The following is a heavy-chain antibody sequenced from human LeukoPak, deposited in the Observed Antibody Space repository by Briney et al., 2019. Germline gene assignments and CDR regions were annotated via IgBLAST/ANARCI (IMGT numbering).Heavy chain of an antibody. CDR1: GVSSSSSY. D-gene: IGHD2-8*01. CDR3: ARQYGIGPIGVWFDP. V-gene: IGHV4-59*01. CDR2: IYYSGTT. J-gene: IGHJ5*02. Sequence: PSETLSLTCSVSGVSSSSSYWSWIRQPPGKGLEWIGYIYYSGTTNYNPTLKSRVTMSIATSKNQVSLKLSSVTAADTAVYYCARQYGIGPIGVWFDPWGQGTLVTVSS.